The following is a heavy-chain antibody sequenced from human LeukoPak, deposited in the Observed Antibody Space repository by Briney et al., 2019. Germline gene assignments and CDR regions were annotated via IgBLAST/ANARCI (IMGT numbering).Heavy chain of an antibody. J-gene: IGHJ2*01. Sequence: GGSLRLSCATSGFTFSCYAMSWVRQAPGKGLQWVSSISGSGASTLYADSVKGRFTISRDNSKNTLYLQMNSLRAEDTAVYFCAREGYYYDTSGYFYSWYFDLWGRGTLVTVSS. CDR3: AREGYYYDTSGYFYSWYFDL. CDR2: ISGSGAST. CDR1: GFTFSCYA. V-gene: IGHV3-23*01. D-gene: IGHD3-22*01.